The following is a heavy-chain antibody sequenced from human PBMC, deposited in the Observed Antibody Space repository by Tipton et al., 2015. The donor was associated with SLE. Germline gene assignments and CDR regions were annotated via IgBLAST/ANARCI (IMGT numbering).Heavy chain of an antibody. CDR3: ERRYMVRVDAFDI. Sequence: TLSLTCTVSGGSISSSSYYWGWIRQPPGKGLEWIGSIYYSGSTYYNPSLKSRVTISVDTSKNQFSLKLSSVTAADTAVYYCERRYMVRVDAFDIWGQVTMDTVS. CDR1: GGSISSSSYY. J-gene: IGHJ3*02. D-gene: IGHD3-10*01. V-gene: IGHV4-39*07. CDR2: IYYSGST.